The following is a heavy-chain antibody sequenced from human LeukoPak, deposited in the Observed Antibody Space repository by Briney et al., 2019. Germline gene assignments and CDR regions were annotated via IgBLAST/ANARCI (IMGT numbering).Heavy chain of an antibody. D-gene: IGHD4-17*01. CDR3: VRLFGGVTTFDY. V-gene: IGHV3-7*01. CDR1: GFTFSTYS. Sequence: GRSLRLSCAASGFTFSTYSMSWVRQAPGKGLDWVASINQDGSAEYYVDSVRGRFTISRDNAKNSLYLQVNSLRVDDTAVYYCVRLFGGVTTFDYWGQGTLVTVSS. J-gene: IGHJ4*02. CDR2: INQDGSAE.